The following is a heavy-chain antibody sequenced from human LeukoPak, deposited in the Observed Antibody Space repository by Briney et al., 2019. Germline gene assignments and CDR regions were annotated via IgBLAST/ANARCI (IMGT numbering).Heavy chain of an antibody. CDR2: MNPNSGNT. V-gene: IGHV1-8*01. Sequence: GASVKVSCKASGYPLTSYDINWVRQATGQGLEWMGWMNPNSGNTGYAQKFQGRVTMTRNTSISTAYMELSSLRSEDTAVYYCARGPGKSSSWDYYYYYMDVWGKGTTVTVSS. CDR1: GYPLTSYD. D-gene: IGHD6-13*01. CDR3: ARGPGKSSSWDYYYYYMDV. J-gene: IGHJ6*03.